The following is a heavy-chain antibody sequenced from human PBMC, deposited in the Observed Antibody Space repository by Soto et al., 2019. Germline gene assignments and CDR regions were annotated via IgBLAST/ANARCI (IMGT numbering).Heavy chain of an antibody. V-gene: IGHV3-23*01. CDR3: AKVTKRAAAGRYEYYNYGMDV. CDR1: GFAFSTYA. J-gene: IGHJ6*02. Sequence: EVQLLESGGALEHPGGSLRLSCAASGFAFSTYAMTWVRQAPGKGLEWVSVISGSGGSSYYAASVKGRFTISRDNSKNTLYLQMNVLRAEDTALYYCAKVTKRAAAGRYEYYNYGMDVWGQGTTVTVAS. D-gene: IGHD6-13*01. CDR2: ISGSGGSS.